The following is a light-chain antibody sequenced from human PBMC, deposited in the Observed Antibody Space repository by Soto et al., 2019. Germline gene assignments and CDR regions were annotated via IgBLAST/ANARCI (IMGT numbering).Light chain of an antibody. Sequence: DIQMTQSPSSVSASVGDRVTITCRASQGIRSWLAWYQQKPGTAPKLLIYAASTLQSGVPSRFSGSGSGTDFTLTISSLQPDDFATYYCQQANSFPIPFGQGTRLEIK. CDR2: AAS. J-gene: IGKJ5*01. CDR1: QGIRSW. V-gene: IGKV1-12*01. CDR3: QQANSFPIP.